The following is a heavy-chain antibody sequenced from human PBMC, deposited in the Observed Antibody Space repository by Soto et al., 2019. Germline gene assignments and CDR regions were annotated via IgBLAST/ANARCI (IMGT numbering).Heavy chain of an antibody. CDR1: GGSISSGGYS. CDR3: ARAGGLGAVAVDY. CDR2: IYHSGST. D-gene: IGHD6-19*01. V-gene: IGHV4-30-2*01. J-gene: IGHJ4*02. Sequence: QLQLQESGSGLVKPSQTLSLTCAVSGGSISSGGYSWSWIRQPPGKGLEWIGYIYHSGSTYYNPSLKSRVTISIDRSKNQFSLKLSSVTAADTAVYYCARAGGLGAVAVDYWGQGTLVTVSS.